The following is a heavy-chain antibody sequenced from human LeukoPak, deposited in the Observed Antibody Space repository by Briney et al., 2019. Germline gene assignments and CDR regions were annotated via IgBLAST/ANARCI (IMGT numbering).Heavy chain of an antibody. J-gene: IGHJ6*02. CDR1: GYTLTGYY. Sequence: ASVTVSCKASGYTLTGYYIHWVRQAPGEGLEWVGWINPNSGDTKYAQKFQGRVTMTRDTSISTAYMELSRLRSDDTAVYYCARESQYCSRIRCYYAMDVWGQGTTVTVSS. D-gene: IGHD2-2*01. V-gene: IGHV1-2*02. CDR2: INPNSGDT. CDR3: ARESQYCSRIRCYYAMDV.